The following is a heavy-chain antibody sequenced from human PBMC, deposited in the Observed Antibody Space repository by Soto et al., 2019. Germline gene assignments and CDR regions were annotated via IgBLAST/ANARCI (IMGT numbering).Heavy chain of an antibody. V-gene: IGHV1-18*01. D-gene: IGHD2-2*01. Sequence: ASVKVSCKGFGYSYMKYGINWVRQAPGQGLEWVGWISPYSGYTNSAQKFHVRLTLITDTAASTAYMELRILRSADTALYYCAREANVLIPAAQPSRFDSWGQGTLVIVSS. J-gene: IGHJ4*02. CDR1: GYSYMKYG. CDR2: ISPYSGYT. CDR3: AREANVLIPAAQPSRFDS.